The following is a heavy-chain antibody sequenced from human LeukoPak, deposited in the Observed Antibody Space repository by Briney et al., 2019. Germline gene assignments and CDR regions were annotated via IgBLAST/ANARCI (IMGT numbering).Heavy chain of an antibody. V-gene: IGHV3-72*01. J-gene: IGHJ3*01. CDR1: GFTFSDHY. D-gene: IGHD2-2*01. CDR2: TRNKANSYTT. Sequence: GGSLRLSCAASGFTFSDHYIDWVRQAPGKGLEWVGRTRNKANSYTTEYAASVKGRFTISRDDSKNSLYLQMNSLKTEDTAVYYCAPGGDYCSTTSCPPWGQGTMVTVSS. CDR3: APGGDYCSTTSCPP.